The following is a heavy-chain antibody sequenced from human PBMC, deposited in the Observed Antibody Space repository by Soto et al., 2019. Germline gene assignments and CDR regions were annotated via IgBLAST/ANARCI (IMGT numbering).Heavy chain of an antibody. Sequence: XGTLSLTCAVYGGSFSGYYWSWIRQPPGKGLEWIGEINHSVSTNYNPSLKSRVTISVDTSKNQFSLKLSSVTAADTAVYYCARVGMDVYYYYGMDVWGQGTTVTVSS. J-gene: IGHJ6*02. CDR3: ARVGMDVYYYYGMDV. D-gene: IGHD3-16*01. V-gene: IGHV4-34*01. CDR1: GGSFSGYY. CDR2: INHSVST.